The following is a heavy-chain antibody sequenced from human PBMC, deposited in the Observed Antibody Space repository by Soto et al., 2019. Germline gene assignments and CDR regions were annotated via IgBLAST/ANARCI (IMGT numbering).Heavy chain of an antibody. Sequence: QVQLVESEGGVVQPGRSLRLSCTASGFTFSNYGMHWVRQAPGKGLEWVTVISYDGNVAYYADSVKGRFTSSRDNSKNTLYLQMNSLRTEDTAVYYCAKEGPITNWYFDSWGQGNLVTVSS. V-gene: IGHV3-30*18. CDR2: ISYDGNVA. J-gene: IGHJ4*02. CDR1: GFTFSNYG. CDR3: AKEGPITNWYFDS. D-gene: IGHD1-1*01.